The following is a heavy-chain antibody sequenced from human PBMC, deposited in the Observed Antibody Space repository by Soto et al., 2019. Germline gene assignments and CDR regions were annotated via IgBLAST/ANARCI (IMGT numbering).Heavy chain of an antibody. J-gene: IGHJ6*02. D-gene: IGHD6-6*01. Sequence: SGPTLVNPRQTLTLTCTFSGFSLSTSGMCVSWIRQPPGKAPEWLALIDWNDDKDYSTSLKTRLTITKDTSKKQVVLTMTNMDPVDTATYYCARIMIAAXPSNYYYGMDVWGQGTTVTVPS. CDR2: IDWNDDK. CDR3: ARIMIAAXPSNYYYGMDV. CDR1: GFSLSTSGMC. V-gene: IGHV2-70*01.